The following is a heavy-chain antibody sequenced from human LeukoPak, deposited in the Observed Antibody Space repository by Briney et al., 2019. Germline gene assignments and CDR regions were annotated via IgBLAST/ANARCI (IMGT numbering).Heavy chain of an antibody. Sequence: ASVKVSCKASGYTFTSYSISWVRQAPGQGLEWMGWISAYNGNTIYAQKVKGRVTMTTDTSTSTAYMELRSLKSDDTAVYYCARASYCSDGSCYSVYWGQGTLVTVSS. CDR2: ISAYNGNT. J-gene: IGHJ4*02. V-gene: IGHV1-18*01. CDR3: ARASYCSDGSCYSVY. CDR1: GYTFTSYS. D-gene: IGHD2-15*01.